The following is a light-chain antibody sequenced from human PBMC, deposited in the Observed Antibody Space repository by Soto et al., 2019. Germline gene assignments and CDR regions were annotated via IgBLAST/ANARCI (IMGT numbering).Light chain of an antibody. J-gene: IGKJ1*01. V-gene: IGKV1-5*01. Sequence: DIQLTQSPSTLSASVGDRVTLTCRASQTIDTRLAWYQERQGKATKLVIYDASTLESGVPSRSSGGGSGPEFTLTINNLQPDDLATYICQQYKSYSTFGRGTKL. CDR1: QTIDTR. CDR3: QQYKSYST. CDR2: DAS.